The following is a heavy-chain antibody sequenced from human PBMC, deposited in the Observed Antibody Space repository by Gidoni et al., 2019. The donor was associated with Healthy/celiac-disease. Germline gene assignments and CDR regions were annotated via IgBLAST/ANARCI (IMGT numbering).Heavy chain of an antibody. V-gene: IGHV1-18*01. J-gene: IGHJ6*02. CDR1: GYTFTSYG. CDR3: ARDLSRGQRTYYDFWSGYSEYYYGMDV. D-gene: IGHD3-3*01. CDR2: ISAYNGNT. Sequence: QVQLVQSGAEVKKPGASVKVSCKASGYTFTSYGISWVRQAPGQGLEWMGWISAYNGNTNYAQKLQGRVTMTTDTSTSTAYMELRSLRSDDTAVYYCARDLSRGQRTYYDFWSGYSEYYYGMDVWGQGTTVTVSS.